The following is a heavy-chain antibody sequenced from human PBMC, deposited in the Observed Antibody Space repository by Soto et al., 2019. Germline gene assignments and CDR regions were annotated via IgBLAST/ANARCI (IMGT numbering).Heavy chain of an antibody. CDR3: AKDGYSSSYFDY. CDR1: GFTFISYG. J-gene: IGHJ4*02. V-gene: IGHV3-30*18. D-gene: IGHD6-13*01. CDR2: ISYDGSNK. Sequence: GGSLRLSCAASGFTFISYGMHGVRQAPGKGLEWVAVISYDGSNKYYADSVKGRFTISRDNSKNTLYLQMNSLRAEDTAVYYCAKDGYSSSYFDYWGQGTLVTVSS.